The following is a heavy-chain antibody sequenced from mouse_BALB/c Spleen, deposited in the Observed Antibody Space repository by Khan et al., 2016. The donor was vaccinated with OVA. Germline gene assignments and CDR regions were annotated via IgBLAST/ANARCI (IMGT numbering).Heavy chain of an antibody. J-gene: IGHJ2*01. CDR3: ARTDGSDFDY. V-gene: IGHV1-20*02. Sequence: MQLEESGPELVKPGASVKISWKASGYSFTGYFMNWVMQSHGKSLEWIGRINPHIGETLYNQKFKGKATLTVDESSSTVYMELRSLASEDSAIYYCARTDGSDFDYWGQGTTLTVAS. D-gene: IGHD1-1*01. CDR1: GYSFTGYF. CDR2: INPHIGET.